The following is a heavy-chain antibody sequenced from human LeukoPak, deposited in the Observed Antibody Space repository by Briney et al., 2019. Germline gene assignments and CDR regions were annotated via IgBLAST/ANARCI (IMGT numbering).Heavy chain of an antibody. D-gene: IGHD3-10*01. J-gene: IGHJ6*02. CDR1: GGSMSSGGYY. CDR2: IYYSGST. CDR3: PGDIVGGAGSGSMDG. Sequence: PSQTLSLTCTVSGGSMSSGGYYWSWIRQHPGKGLEWIGYIYYSGSTYYNPSLKSRVTISVDTSKNQFSLNLSSATAADTAVYDWPGDIVGGAGSGSMDGWGQGTTVTVSS. V-gene: IGHV4-31*03.